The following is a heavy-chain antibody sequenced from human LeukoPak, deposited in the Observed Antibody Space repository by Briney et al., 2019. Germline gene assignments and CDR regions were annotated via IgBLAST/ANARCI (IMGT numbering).Heavy chain of an antibody. CDR1: GGSISSCGYY. D-gene: IGHD3-22*01. CDR3: AAGRTYYCDSSCYPYFDY. V-gene: IGHV4-31*03. CDR2: IYYSGST. Sequence: PSETLSLTCTVSGGSISSCGYYWSWIRQHPGKGLEWIGYIYYSGSTYYNPSLKSRVTISVDTSKNQLSLKLSSVTAPDTAVYCCAAGRTYYCDSSCYPYFDYWGQGTLVTVSS. J-gene: IGHJ4*02.